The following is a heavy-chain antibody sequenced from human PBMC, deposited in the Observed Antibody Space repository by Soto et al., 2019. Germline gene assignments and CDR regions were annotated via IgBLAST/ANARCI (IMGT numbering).Heavy chain of an antibody. D-gene: IGHD1-7*01. CDR2: ISGSGGST. J-gene: IGHJ4*02. CDR3: AKAPRWTGTSRY. V-gene: IGHV3-23*01. Sequence: GGSLRLSCAASGFTFSSYAMSWFRQAPGKGLEWVSAISGSGGSTYYADSVKGRFTISRDNSKNTLYLQMNTLRAEDTAVYYCAKAPRWTGTSRYWGQGALVTVSS. CDR1: GFTFSSYA.